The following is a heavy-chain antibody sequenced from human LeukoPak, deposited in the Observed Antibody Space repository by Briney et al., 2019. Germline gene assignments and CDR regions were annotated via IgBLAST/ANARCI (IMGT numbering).Heavy chain of an antibody. CDR1: GFTFSSYW. CDR2: INSDGSST. CDR3: ARSGGGGCIDY. Sequence: GGSLRLSCAASGFTFSSYWMHWVRQAPGKGLVWVSRINSDGSSTSYADSVKGRFTISRDNAKNTLYLQMNSLRAEDTAVYYCARSGGGGCIDYWGQGTLVTVSS. V-gene: IGHV3-74*01. J-gene: IGHJ4*02. D-gene: IGHD2-15*01.